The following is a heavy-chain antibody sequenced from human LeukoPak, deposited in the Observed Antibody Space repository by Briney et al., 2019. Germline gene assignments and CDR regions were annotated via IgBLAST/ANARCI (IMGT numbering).Heavy chain of an antibody. J-gene: IGHJ4*02. D-gene: IGHD3-3*02. CDR1: GFIFGTYS. V-gene: IGHV3-23*01. Sequence: PGRSLRLSCTASGFIFGTYSMNWVRQVPGKGLEWVSYISSSGGSVKYADSVKGRFTISRDNSKNTLYLQMNSLRAEDTAVYYCATWGHFWSGYYLFDYWGQGTLVTVSS. CDR2: ISSSGGSV. CDR3: ATWGHFWSGYYLFDY.